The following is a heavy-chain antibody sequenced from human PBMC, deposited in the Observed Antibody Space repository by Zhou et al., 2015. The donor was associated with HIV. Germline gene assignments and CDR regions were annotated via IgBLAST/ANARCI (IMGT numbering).Heavy chain of an antibody. Sequence: QAQLVESGGGLVKPGGSLRLSCVASGFPLKNYYMSWIRQPPGREPEWISYISSRGDPIYYSSSVKGRFTISRDNSKNSLFLQMSSLRADDTAIYYCARNYFLDYDRQYFDQWGQGVRVIVSS. CDR1: GFPLKNYY. V-gene: IGHV3-11*04. CDR3: ARNYFLDYDRQYFDQ. D-gene: IGHD3-22*01. CDR2: ISSRGDPI. J-gene: IGHJ4*02.